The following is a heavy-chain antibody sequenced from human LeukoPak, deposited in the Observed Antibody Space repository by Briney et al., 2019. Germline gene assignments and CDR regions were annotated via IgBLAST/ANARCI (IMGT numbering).Heavy chain of an antibody. CDR2: IKSKTDGGTT. CDR1: GFTFSNAW. Sequence: PGGSLRLSCAASGFTFSNAWMSWVRQAPGKGLEWVGRIKSKTDGGTTDYAAPVKGRFTISRDDSENTLYLQMNSLKTEDTAVYYCTTDMGIVATIYWGQGTLVTVSS. CDR3: TTDMGIVATIY. J-gene: IGHJ4*02. D-gene: IGHD5-12*01. V-gene: IGHV3-15*01.